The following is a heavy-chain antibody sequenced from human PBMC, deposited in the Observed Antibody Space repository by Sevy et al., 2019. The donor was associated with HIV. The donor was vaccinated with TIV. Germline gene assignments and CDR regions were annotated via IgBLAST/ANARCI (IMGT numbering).Heavy chain of an antibody. J-gene: IGHJ4*02. D-gene: IGHD3-3*01. Sequence: ASVKVSCKASGYTFNNYYMHWVRQAPGQGLEWMGIMNPSGGSTSYAQKFQGRFTMTRDRSTSTVYMELSSLRSDDTAVYYCARDLTIFGVIPDYWGQGTLVTVSS. CDR1: GYTFNNYY. CDR2: MNPSGGST. V-gene: IGHV1-46*02. CDR3: ARDLTIFGVIPDY.